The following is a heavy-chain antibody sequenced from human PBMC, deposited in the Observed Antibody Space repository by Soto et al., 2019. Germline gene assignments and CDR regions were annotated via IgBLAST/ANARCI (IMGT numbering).Heavy chain of an antibody. CDR2: IHSSGSS. CDR3: ARLTASPNSGYFDF. D-gene: IGHD3-10*01. Sequence: QVQLQESGPGLVKPSETLSLTCTVSGGSINNYYWTWIRQPPGKGLESIAHIHSSGSSNYNPSLQSRPTISVDTSKNQFALRLTSVTAADTAFYYCARLTASPNSGYFDFWGQGALVTVSS. J-gene: IGHJ4*02. CDR1: GGSINNYY. V-gene: IGHV4-59*01.